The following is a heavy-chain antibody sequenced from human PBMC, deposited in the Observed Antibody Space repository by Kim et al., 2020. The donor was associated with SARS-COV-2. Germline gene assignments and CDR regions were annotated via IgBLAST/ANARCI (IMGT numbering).Heavy chain of an antibody. CDR2: IWYDGSNK. CDR3: ARDWGGVSSSWTPLDY. Sequence: GGSLRLSCAASGFTFSSYGMHWVRQAPGKGLEWVAVIWYDGSNKYYADSVKGRFTISRDNSKNMLYLQMNSLRAEDTAVYYCARDWGGVSSSWTPLDYWGQGTLVTVSS. J-gene: IGHJ4*02. V-gene: IGHV3-33*01. D-gene: IGHD6-13*01. CDR1: GFTFSSYG.